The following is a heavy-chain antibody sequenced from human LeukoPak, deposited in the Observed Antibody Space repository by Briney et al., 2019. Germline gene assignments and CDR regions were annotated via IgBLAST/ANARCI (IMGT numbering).Heavy chain of an antibody. CDR3: ARAVNFLFDY. V-gene: IGHV3-21*04. J-gene: IGHJ4*02. CDR2: ITSSGTFI. CDR1: GFTFDNYA. D-gene: IGHD2/OR15-2a*01. Sequence: AGGSLRLSCAASGFTFDNYAMHWVRQAPGKGLEWVSSITSSGTFIYYTDSVKGRFTISRDNAKNSLYLQMNSLRAEDTGVYYCARAVNFLFDYWGQGTRVTVSS.